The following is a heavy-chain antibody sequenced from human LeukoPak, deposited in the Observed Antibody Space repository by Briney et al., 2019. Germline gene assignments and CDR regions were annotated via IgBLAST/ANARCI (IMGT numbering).Heavy chain of an antibody. Sequence: SETLSLTCAVYGGSFSGYYWSWIRQPPGKGLEWIGEINHSGSTNYNPSLKSRVTISVDTSKNQFSLKLSSVTAADTAVYYCASGYDYVWGSYRYTFWDYWGQGTPVTVSS. D-gene: IGHD3-16*02. CDR1: GGSFSGYY. J-gene: IGHJ4*02. CDR2: INHSGST. V-gene: IGHV4-34*01. CDR3: ASGYDYVWGSYRYTFWDY.